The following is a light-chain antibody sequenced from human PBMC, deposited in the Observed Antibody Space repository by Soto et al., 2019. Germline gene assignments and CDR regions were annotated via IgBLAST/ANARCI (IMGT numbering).Light chain of an antibody. CDR3: QQNGSTPQT. CDR1: QSVSSSY. Sequence: EIVVTKCPAPLTLSPGERATLSCRASQSVSSSYLAWYQQKPGQAPRLLIYGASSRATGIPDRFSGSGSGTDFTLTISRLEPEDFAVYYCQQNGSTPQTFGRGTKVDIK. J-gene: IGKJ1*01. V-gene: IGKV3-20*01. CDR2: GAS.